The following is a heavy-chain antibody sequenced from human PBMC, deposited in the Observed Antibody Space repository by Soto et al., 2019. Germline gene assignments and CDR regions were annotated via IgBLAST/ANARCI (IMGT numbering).Heavy chain of an antibody. J-gene: IGHJ5*02. CDR2: IYYSGST. V-gene: IGHV4-30-4*01. CDR3: ARGVADYDFWSGYHVFERHNWFDP. Sequence: SETLSLTCTVSGGSISSGDYYWSWIRQPPGKGLEWIGYIYYSGSTYYNPSLKSRVTISVDTSKNQFSLKLSSVTAADTAVYYCARGVADYDFWSGYHVFERHNWFDPWGKGTLVTVSS. CDR1: GGSISSGDYY. D-gene: IGHD3-3*01.